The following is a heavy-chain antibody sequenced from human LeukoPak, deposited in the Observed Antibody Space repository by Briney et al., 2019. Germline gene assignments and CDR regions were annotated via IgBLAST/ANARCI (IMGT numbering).Heavy chain of an antibody. CDR3: ARGITIFGVVVSRDAFDI. CDR2: IYYSGST. CDR1: GGSITSYY. V-gene: IGHV4-59*08. Sequence: PSETLSLTCTVSGGSITSYYWSWIRQPPGKGLEWIGYIYYSGSTNYNPSLKSRVTISVDTSKNQFSLKLSSVTAADTAVYYCARGITIFGVVVSRDAFDIWGQGTMVTVSS. J-gene: IGHJ3*02. D-gene: IGHD3-3*01.